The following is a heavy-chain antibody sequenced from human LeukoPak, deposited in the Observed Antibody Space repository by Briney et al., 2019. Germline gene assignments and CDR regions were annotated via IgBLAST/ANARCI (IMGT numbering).Heavy chain of an antibody. CDR1: GFTFRSCE. V-gene: IGHV3-48*03. CDR2: ISSSGSII. Sequence: GGSLRLSCAASGFTFRSCELSWVRQAPAKGLEWVSYISSSGSIIYYADSVKGRFTISIDAVKDTLYLQMGSVRIEDTAVYYCARGGLESPWSGYNAPDFWGQGTLVAVSS. CDR3: ARGGLESPWSGYNAPDF. J-gene: IGHJ4*02. D-gene: IGHD3-3*01.